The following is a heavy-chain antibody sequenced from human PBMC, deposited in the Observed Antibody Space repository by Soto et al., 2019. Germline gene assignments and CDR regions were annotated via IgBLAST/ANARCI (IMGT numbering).Heavy chain of an antibody. Sequence: QITLKESGPTLVKPTQTLTLTCTFSGFSLSSSGEGVGWIRQPPGRAQEWLGIIYLYDAKRYWPSLQSRLTITKDTSQNPVVLAITNMDPVDTATYYWAHSPYYDSGGHDYWCQGTLVTVSS. CDR2: IYLYDAK. J-gene: IGHJ4*02. D-gene: IGHD3-10*01. CDR1: GFSLSSSGEG. V-gene: IGHV2-5*01. CDR3: AHSPYYDSGGHDY.